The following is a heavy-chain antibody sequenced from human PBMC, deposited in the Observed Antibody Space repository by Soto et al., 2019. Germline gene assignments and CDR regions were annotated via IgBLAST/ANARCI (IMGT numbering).Heavy chain of an antibody. D-gene: IGHD6-6*01. CDR3: AKDRSSSSLDY. CDR1: GFTFSSYG. Sequence: QVQLVESGGGVVQPGRSLRLSCAASGFTFSSYGMHWVRQAPGKGLEWVAVISYDGSNKYYADSVKGRFTISRDNSKNTLYLQMNILRAEDTAVYYCAKDRSSSSLDYWGQGTLVTVSS. V-gene: IGHV3-30*18. J-gene: IGHJ4*02. CDR2: ISYDGSNK.